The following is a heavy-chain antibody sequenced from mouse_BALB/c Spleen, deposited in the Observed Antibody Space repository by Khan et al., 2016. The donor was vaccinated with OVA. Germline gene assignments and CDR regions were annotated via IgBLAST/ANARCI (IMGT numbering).Heavy chain of an antibody. CDR1: GYSFTGYF. D-gene: IGHD1-1*01. J-gene: IGHJ2*01. Sequence: EVQLQESGPERVKPGASVKISCTASGYSFTGYFMNWVMQSHGKSLEWIGRINPHIGEAFYNQKFKGKATLTVDESSSTAHMELRSLASEDSAVYYCARKNGSDFDYWGQGTTLTVSS. CDR2: INPHIGEA. CDR3: ARKNGSDFDY. V-gene: IGHV1-20*02.